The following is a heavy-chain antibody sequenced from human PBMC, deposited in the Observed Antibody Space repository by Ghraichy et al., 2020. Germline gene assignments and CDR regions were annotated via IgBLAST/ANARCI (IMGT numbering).Heavy chain of an antibody. D-gene: IGHD3-22*01. CDR3: ARGGYYSRVGYYYGRGLSLDY. J-gene: IGHJ4*02. CDR2: INHSGST. Sequence: SETLSLTCAVYGGSFSGYYWSWIRQPPGKGLEWIGEINHSGSTNYNPSLKSRVTISVDTSKNQFSLKLSSVTAADTAVYYCARGGYYSRVGYYYGRGLSLDYWGQGTLVTVSS. V-gene: IGHV4-34*01. CDR1: GGSFSGYY.